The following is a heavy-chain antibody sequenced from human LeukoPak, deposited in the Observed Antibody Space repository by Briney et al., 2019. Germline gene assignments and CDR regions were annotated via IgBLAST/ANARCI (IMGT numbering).Heavy chain of an antibody. J-gene: IGHJ4*02. CDR1: GFTLSSYW. CDR2: IKPDESEK. Sequence: GGSLRLSCVASGFTLSSYWMSWVRQTPGKGLEWVASIKPDESEKYYVDSVKGRFTISRDNAKNSLHLQMDSLGTGDTAVYYCARVGTCETNAYYMYWGQGSLVTVSS. D-gene: IGHD2-8*01. V-gene: IGHV3-7*01. CDR3: ARVGTCETNAYYMY.